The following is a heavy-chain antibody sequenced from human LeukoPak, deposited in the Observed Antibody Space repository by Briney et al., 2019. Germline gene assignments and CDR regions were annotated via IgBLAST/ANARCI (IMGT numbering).Heavy chain of an antibody. J-gene: IGHJ5*02. CDR2: ISGSGGST. Sequence: GGSLRLSCVASGFTFSSHGMNWIRQAPGKGLEWVSAISGSGGSTYYADSVKGRFTISRDNAKNSLFLQVNSLRAEDTAVYYCARGVNYHGSGSYLRDWFDPWGQGTLVTVSS. CDR3: ARGVNYHGSGSYLRDWFDP. CDR1: GFTFSSHG. V-gene: IGHV3-23*01. D-gene: IGHD3-10*01.